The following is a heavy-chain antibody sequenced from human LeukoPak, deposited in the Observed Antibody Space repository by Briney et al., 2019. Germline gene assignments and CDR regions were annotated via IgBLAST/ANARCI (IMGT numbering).Heavy chain of an antibody. J-gene: IGHJ4*02. V-gene: IGHV3-21*01. CDR3: ARDNWKESYVDY. CDR1: GFTFSRYS. Sequence: GGSLRLSCAASGFTFSRYSMNWVRQAPGKGLEWVSSISSSSSYIYYADSVKGRFTISRDNAKNSLYLQMNSLRAEDTAVYYCARDNWKESYVDYWGQGTLVTVSS. CDR2: ISSSSSYI. D-gene: IGHD1-20*01.